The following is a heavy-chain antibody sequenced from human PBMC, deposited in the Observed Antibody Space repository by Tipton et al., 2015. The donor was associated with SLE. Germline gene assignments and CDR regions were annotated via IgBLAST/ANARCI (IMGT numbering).Heavy chain of an antibody. J-gene: IGHJ4*02. CDR3: ASALTYIWGSYRPSYFDY. V-gene: IGHV3-7*01. Sequence: SLRLSCAASGFTFSSYWMSWVRQAPGKGLEWVANIKQDGSEKYYVDSVKGRVTISRDNAKNSLYLQMNSLRAKDTAVYYCASALTYIWGSYRPSYFDYWGQGTLVTVSS. CDR2: IKQDGSEK. CDR1: GFTFSSYW. D-gene: IGHD3-16*02.